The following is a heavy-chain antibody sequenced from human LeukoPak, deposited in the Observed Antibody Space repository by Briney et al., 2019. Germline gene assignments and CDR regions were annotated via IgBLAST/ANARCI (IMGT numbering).Heavy chain of an antibody. J-gene: IGHJ4*02. CDR1: GFTVSHNH. V-gene: IGHV3-53*01. D-gene: IGHD6-19*01. Sequence: PGGSLRLSCVTSGFTVSHNHMSWVRQAPGKGLEWVSLIYSNTHTYYADSVKGRFTISKDHSKNTLYLQMNSLRVEDTAIYYCARDSERNGWSFDYWGQGTVVTVSS. CDR3: ARDSERNGWSFDY. CDR2: IYSNTHT.